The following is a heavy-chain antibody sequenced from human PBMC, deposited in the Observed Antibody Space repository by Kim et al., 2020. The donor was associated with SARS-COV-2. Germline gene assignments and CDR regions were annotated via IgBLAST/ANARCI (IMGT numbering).Heavy chain of an antibody. V-gene: IGHV3-11*06. D-gene: IGHD5-18*01. J-gene: IGHJ6*02. Sequence: KGRFTISRDNSKNALYLQMNSLRAEDTAVYYCARVLRGYSYGYYYYGMDVWGQGTTVTVSS. CDR3: ARVLRGYSYGYYYYGMDV.